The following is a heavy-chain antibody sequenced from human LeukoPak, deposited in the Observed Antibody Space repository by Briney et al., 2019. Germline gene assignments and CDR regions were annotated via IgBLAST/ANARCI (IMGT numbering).Heavy chain of an antibody. CDR1: GGSISSGSYY. V-gene: IGHV4-61*02. CDR2: IYTSGST. Sequence: SQTLSLTCTVSGGSISSGSYYWSWIRQPAGKGLEWIGRIYTSGSTNYNPSLKSRVTISVDTSKNQFSLKLSSVTAADTAVYYCARDRVSDYYDSSGYLGYWGQGTLVTVSS. CDR3: ARDRVSDYYDSSGYLGY. J-gene: IGHJ4*02. D-gene: IGHD3-22*01.